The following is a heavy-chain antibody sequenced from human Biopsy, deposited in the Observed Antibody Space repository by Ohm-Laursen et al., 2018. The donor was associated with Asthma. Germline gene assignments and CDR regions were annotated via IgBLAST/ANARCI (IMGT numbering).Heavy chain of an antibody. CDR2: ISSSSSTT. Sequence: SLRLSCAASGFTFSSYSMNWVRQAPGKGLEWVSYISSSSSTTYYADSVKGRLTISRDNAKNSLYLQMNSLRDEDTAVYYCARDYGGNSGYYYGMDVWGQGTTVTVSS. V-gene: IGHV3-48*02. J-gene: IGHJ6*02. CDR3: ARDYGGNSGYYYGMDV. D-gene: IGHD4-23*01. CDR1: GFTFSSYS.